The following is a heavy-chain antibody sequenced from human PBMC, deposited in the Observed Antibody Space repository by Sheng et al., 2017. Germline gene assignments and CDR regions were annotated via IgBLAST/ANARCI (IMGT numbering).Heavy chain of an antibody. CDR3: ARDSRGSGYYDY. J-gene: IGHJ4*02. D-gene: IGHD3-22*01. CDR1: GFSFNSFG. CDR2: IWYDGSNK. Sequence: QVQLVESGEAWSSLGGPLRLSCAASGFSFNSFGMHWVRQAPGKGLEWVAVIWYDGSNKNYADSVQGRFTISRDNSKNTLYLEMNSLRAEDTAVYYCARDSRGSGYYDYWGQGTLVTVSS. V-gene: IGHV3-33*01.